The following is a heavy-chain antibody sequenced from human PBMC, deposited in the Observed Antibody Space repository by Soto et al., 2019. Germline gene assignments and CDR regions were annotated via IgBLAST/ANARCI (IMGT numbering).Heavy chain of an antibody. V-gene: IGHV2-5*02. J-gene: IGHJ3*02. CDR1: GFSLSTSGVG. CDR3: AYRPGYCSGGSCFKPGDAFDI. CDR2: IYWDDDK. D-gene: IGHD2-15*01. Sequence: SGPTLVNPTQTLTLTCTFSGFSLSTSGVGVGWIRQPPGKALEWLALIYWDDDKRYSPSLKSRLTITKDTSKNQVVLTMTNMDPVDTATYYCAYRPGYCSGGSCFKPGDAFDIWGQGAMVTVSS.